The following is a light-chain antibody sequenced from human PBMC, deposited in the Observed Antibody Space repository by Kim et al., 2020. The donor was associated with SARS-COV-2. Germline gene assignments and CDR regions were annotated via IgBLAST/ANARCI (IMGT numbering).Light chain of an antibody. CDR1: KLGDRY. CDR2: QDT. V-gene: IGLV3-1*01. J-gene: IGLJ2*01. CDR3: QAWDSSTADVV. Sequence: SYELTQPPSVSVSPGQTASITCSGDKLGDRYVCWYQQKPGQSPVLVIYQDTKRPSGIPERFSGSNSGNTATLTISGTQPMDEADYYCQAWDSSTADVVFGGGTKLTVL.